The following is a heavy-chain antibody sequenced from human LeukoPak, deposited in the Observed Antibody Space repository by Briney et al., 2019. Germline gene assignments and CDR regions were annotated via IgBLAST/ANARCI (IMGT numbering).Heavy chain of an antibody. V-gene: IGHV3-48*03. CDR1: GFTFSSYD. Sequence: PGGSLRLSCAASGFTFSSYDMNWVRQAPGKGLEWVSYISSSGSSKYYADSVKGRFTISRDNAKNSLYLQMNSLRAEDTAVYYCARNFSPHDSSRLLVDWGQGTLVTVSS. D-gene: IGHD6-19*01. CDR2: ISSSGSSK. J-gene: IGHJ4*02. CDR3: ARNFSPHDSSRLLVD.